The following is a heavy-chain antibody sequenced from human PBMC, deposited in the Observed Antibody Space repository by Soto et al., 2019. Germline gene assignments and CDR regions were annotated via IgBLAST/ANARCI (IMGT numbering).Heavy chain of an antibody. D-gene: IGHD2-2*01. CDR1: GFTVSSSY. CDR3: VRGEVRPRFDF. CDR2: ISNGGST. Sequence: EVQLVESGGGLVQPGGSLKLSCAASGFTVSSSYMSWVRQASGKGLEWVSLISNGGSTYYEDSVKGRFTISRDNSKNTLSLEMHSLRGEDTAVYYCVRGEVRPRFDFWGQGTLVTVSS. J-gene: IGHJ4*02. V-gene: IGHV3-66*01.